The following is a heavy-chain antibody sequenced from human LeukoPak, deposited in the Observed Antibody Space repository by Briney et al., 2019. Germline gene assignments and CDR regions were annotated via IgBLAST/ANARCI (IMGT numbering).Heavy chain of an antibody. V-gene: IGHV4-59*01. Sequence: SETLSLTCTVSGGSISSYYWSWIRQPPGKGLEWIGYISYSRSTNYNPSLKSRVTISVDTSKNQFSLKLSSVTAADTAVYYCARYCSSTSCYYGMDVWGQGTTVTVSS. CDR1: GGSISSYY. J-gene: IGHJ6*02. CDR2: ISYSRST. CDR3: ARYCSSTSCYYGMDV. D-gene: IGHD2-2*01.